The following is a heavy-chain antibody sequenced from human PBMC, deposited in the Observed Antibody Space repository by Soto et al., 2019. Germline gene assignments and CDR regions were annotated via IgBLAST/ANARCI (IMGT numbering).Heavy chain of an antibody. D-gene: IGHD6-6*01. CDR2: IYYSWST. J-gene: IGHJ6*02. V-gene: IGHV4-30-4*01. CDR3: ARGDFLAALHGMDV. CDR1: GGSISSGDYY. Sequence: QVQLQESGPRLVKPSQTLSLTCTVSGGSISSGDYYWSWIRQPPGKGLEWIGYIYYSWSTYYNPSLKSRVTISVDTSKNQFSLKLSSVTAADTAVYYCARGDFLAALHGMDVWGQGTTFTVSS.